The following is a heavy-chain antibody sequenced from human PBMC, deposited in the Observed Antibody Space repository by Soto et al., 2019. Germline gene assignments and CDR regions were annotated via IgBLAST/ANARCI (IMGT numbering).Heavy chain of an antibody. D-gene: IGHD4-4*01. CDR1: GYTFTSYY. CDR2: INPSGGST. V-gene: IGHV1-46*01. Sequence: ASVKVSCKASGYTFTSYYMHWVRQAPGQGLVWMGIINPSGGSTSYAQECQGRVTMTRDTSTSTVYMELSSLRAEDTAVYYCAREMGVTTTGSPDAFDIWGQGTMVTVSS. CDR3: AREMGVTTTGSPDAFDI. J-gene: IGHJ3*02.